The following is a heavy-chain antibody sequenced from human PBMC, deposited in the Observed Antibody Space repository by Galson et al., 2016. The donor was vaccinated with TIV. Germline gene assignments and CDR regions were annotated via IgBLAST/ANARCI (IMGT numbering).Heavy chain of an antibody. CDR3: AKDRNTALDTYYYYYGMDV. CDR1: GGSFSTHT. Sequence: SVKVSCKASGGSFSTHTFNWVRQAPGQGLEWMGGIVPLFRTTNYARKFQGRVTFTADESSSTAYMEVSRLTSDDTAVYYCAKDRNTALDTYYYYYGMDVWGQGTTVTVSS. V-gene: IGHV1-69*13. D-gene: IGHD5-18*01. CDR2: IVPLFRTT. J-gene: IGHJ6*02.